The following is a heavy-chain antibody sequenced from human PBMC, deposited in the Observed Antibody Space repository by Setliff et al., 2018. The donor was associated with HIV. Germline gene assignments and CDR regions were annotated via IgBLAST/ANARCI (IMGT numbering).Heavy chain of an antibody. V-gene: IGHV3-7*01. CDR3: ATQTGFYNSHWYDY. CDR2: IKQDGSER. D-gene: IGHD6-13*01. Sequence: PGGSLRLSCAASGFTFSSYGMHWVRQAPGKGLEWVANIKQDGSERYYGDSVQGRFTVSRDNAENSVYLQMNSLRAEDTAVYYCATQTGFYNSHWYDYWGQGTMVTVSS. J-gene: IGHJ4*02. CDR1: GFTFSSYG.